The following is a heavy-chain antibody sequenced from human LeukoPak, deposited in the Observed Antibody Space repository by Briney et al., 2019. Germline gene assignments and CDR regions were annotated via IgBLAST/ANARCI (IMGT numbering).Heavy chain of an antibody. V-gene: IGHV3-66*01. CDR1: GFNVSSHY. CDR3: ARDLSSIAAAGTDMIGAFDI. CDR2: IYSGGST. Sequence: GGSLSLSCAASGFNVSSHYMSGVRQAPGKGLEWVSVIYSGGSTYYADSVKGRFTISRDNSKNTLYLQVSSLRAEDTAVYYCARDLSSIAAAGTDMIGAFDIWGQGTMVTVSS. D-gene: IGHD6-13*01. J-gene: IGHJ3*02.